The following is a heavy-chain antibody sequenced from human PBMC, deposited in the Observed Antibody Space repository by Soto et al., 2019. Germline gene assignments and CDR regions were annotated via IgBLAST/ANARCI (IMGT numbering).Heavy chain of an antibody. CDR1: GASFTSNDW. CDR3: ASRDPGTSVDY. V-gene: IGHV4-4*02. Sequence: SETLSLTCAVSGASFTSNDWWTWVRQPPGRGLEWIGEIYRTGSTNYNPSLKSRVTISLDKSENQFSRKVTSLTAADTAVYYCASRDPGTSVDYWGQGTLVTVSS. J-gene: IGHJ4*02. CDR2: IYRTGST. D-gene: IGHD1-7*01.